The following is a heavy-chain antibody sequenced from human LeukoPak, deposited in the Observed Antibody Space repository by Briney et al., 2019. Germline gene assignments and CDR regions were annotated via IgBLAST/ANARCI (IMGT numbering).Heavy chain of an antibody. CDR2: ISYDGSNK. V-gene: IGHV3-30*03. CDR3: ARDFELLQWESRGGFDY. CDR1: GFTFSSYG. Sequence: GRSLRLSCAASGFTFSSYGMHWVRQAPGKGLEWVAVISYDGSNKYYADSVKGRFTISRDNSKNTLYLQMNSLRAEDTAVYYCARDFELLQWESRGGFDYWGQGTLVTVSS. D-gene: IGHD1-26*01. J-gene: IGHJ4*02.